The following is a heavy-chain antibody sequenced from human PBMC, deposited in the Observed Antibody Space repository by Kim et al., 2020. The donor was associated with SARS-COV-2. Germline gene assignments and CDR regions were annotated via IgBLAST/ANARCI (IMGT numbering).Heavy chain of an antibody. Sequence: GGSLRLSCAAYGLTFGSYAMSWVRQAPGEGLEWVLAISGSGGSTYYVHSEKGRFTISRDNSKNKLYLQMNSLRGEDTAVYYCAKDPQRWYGDYFDYWGQG. CDR2: ISGSGGST. CDR3: AKDPQRWYGDYFDY. V-gene: IGHV3-23*01. CDR1: GLTFGSYA. D-gene: IGHD2-15*01. J-gene: IGHJ4*02.